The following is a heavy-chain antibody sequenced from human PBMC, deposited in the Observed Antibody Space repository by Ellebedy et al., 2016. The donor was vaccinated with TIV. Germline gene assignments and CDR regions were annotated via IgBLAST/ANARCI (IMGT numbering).Heavy chain of an antibody. CDR1: GYTFTSYG. V-gene: IGHV1-18*04. CDR3: ARDLEDIAAAGDFDY. Sequence: AASVKVSCKASGYTFTSYGISWVRQAPGQGLEWMGWISAYNGNTNYAQKLQGRVTMTTDTSTSTAYMELRSLRSDDTAVYYCARDLEDIAAAGDFDYWGQGTLVTVSS. CDR2: ISAYNGNT. D-gene: IGHD6-13*01. J-gene: IGHJ4*02.